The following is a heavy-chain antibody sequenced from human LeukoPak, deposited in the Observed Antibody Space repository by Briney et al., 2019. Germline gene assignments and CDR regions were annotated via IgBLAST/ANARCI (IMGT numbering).Heavy chain of an antibody. J-gene: IGHJ6*02. CDR1: GFTFGDYA. Sequence: GRSLRLSCTASGFTFGDYAMSWVRQAPGKGLEWVGFIRSKAYGGTTEYAASVKGRFTISRDDSKSIAYLQMNSLKTEDTAVYYCTRSLNVVVPAAIPDYHGMDVWGQGTTVTVSS. CDR2: IRSKAYGGTT. CDR3: TRSLNVVVPAAIPDYHGMDV. D-gene: IGHD2-2*02. V-gene: IGHV3-49*04.